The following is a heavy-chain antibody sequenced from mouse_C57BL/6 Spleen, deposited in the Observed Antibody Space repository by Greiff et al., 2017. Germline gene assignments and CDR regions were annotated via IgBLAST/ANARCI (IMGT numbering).Heavy chain of an antibody. Sequence: VQLQQSGPELVKPGASVKISCKASGYSFTGYYMNWVKQSPEKSLEWIGEINPSTGGTTYNQKFKAKATMTVDKSSSTAYMQLKSLTSEDSAVYYCARGGSSLVKYYFDYWGQGTTLTVSS. CDR1: GYSFTGYY. CDR2: INPSTGGT. J-gene: IGHJ2*01. V-gene: IGHV1-42*01. CDR3: ARGGSSLVKYYFDY. D-gene: IGHD1-1*01.